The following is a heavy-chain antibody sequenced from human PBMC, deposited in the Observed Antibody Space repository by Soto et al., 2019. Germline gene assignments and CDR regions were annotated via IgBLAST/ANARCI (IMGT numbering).Heavy chain of an antibody. D-gene: IGHD2-2*01. J-gene: IGHJ4*02. CDR3: VRYCSSTLCNGVATRTFDY. Sequence: SLKISCAASRFTFSTYEMHWLRQAPGKGLEWVSYISSGGDTVHYADSVKGRFTISRDNTRNSLYLQMNSLRDEDTALYYCVRYCSSTLCNGVATRTFDYWGQGTLVTVSP. V-gene: IGHV3-48*03. CDR1: RFTFSTYE. CDR2: ISSGGDTV.